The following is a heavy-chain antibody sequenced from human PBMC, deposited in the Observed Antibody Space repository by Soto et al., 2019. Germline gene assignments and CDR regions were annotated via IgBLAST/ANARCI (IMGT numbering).Heavy chain of an antibody. D-gene: IGHD3-10*01. CDR1: GYTFPNYA. CDR3: ARQGIHYSSGSGDYFYYYYNSMDV. CDR2: LNAGNGDT. V-gene: IGHV1-3*01. J-gene: IGHJ6*03. Sequence: QAQLVQSGAEVKKPGASVKVSCKASGYTFPNYAVHWLRQAPGQGLEWMGWLNAGNGDTKYSTTFQDRVTISRDTSASIAYMELSSRRSEDTAVYYCARQGIHYSSGSGDYFYYYYNSMDVWGKGTTVTVSS.